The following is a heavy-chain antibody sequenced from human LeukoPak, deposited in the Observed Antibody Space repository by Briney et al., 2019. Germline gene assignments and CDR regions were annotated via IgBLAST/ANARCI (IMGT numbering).Heavy chain of an antibody. CDR2: MNPNSGNT. V-gene: IGHV1-8*03. Sequence: GASVKVSCKASGYTFTSYDINWVRQATGQGLEWMGWMNPNSGNTGYAQKFQGRVTITRNTSISTAYMELSSLRSEDTAVHYCAREAKDSGTDYWGQGTLVTVSS. J-gene: IGHJ4*02. CDR1: GYTFTSYD. CDR3: AREAKDSGTDY. D-gene: IGHD2-2*01.